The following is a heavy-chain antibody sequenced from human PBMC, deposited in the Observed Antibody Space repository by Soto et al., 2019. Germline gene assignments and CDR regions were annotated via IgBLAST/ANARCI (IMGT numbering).Heavy chain of an antibody. CDR1: GGTFSSYA. Sequence: QVQLVQSGAEVKKPGSSVKVSCKASGGTFSSYAISWVRQGPGQGLEWMGGIIPIFGTANYAQKFQGRVTITADESTSTAYMELSSLRSEDTAVYYCARGPTYYYDSSGYYYFDYWGQGTLVTVSS. CDR3: ARGPTYYYDSSGYYYFDY. CDR2: IIPIFGTA. V-gene: IGHV1-69*01. J-gene: IGHJ4*02. D-gene: IGHD3-22*01.